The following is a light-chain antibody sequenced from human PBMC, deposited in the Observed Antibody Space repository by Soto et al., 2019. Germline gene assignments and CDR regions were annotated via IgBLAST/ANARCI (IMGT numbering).Light chain of an antibody. J-gene: IGLJ1*01. CDR2: EVT. CDR3: SSHAASNAYV. CDR1: SGDVGGYNF. Sequence: QSVLTQPPSASGSPGQSVTISCTGTSGDVGGYNFVSWYQQHPGKAPRLMIYEVTKRPSGVPDRFFGFKSGNTASLTVSGLQAEDEADYFCSSHAASNAYVFGTGTKLTVL. V-gene: IGLV2-8*01.